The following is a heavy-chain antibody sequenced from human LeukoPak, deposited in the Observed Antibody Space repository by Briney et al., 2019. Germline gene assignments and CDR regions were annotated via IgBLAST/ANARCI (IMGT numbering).Heavy chain of an antibody. Sequence: SETLSLTCTVSGGSISSYYWSWIRQPPGKGLEWIGYIYYSGSTNYNPSLKSRVTISVDTSKNQFSLKLSSVTAADTAVYYCARCGIAAASRFHPWGQGTLVTVSS. J-gene: IGHJ5*02. V-gene: IGHV4-59*08. D-gene: IGHD6-13*01. CDR3: ARCGIAAASRFHP. CDR2: IYYSGST. CDR1: GGSISSYY.